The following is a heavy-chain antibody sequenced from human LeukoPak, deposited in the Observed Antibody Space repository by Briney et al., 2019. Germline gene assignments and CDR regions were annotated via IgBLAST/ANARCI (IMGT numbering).Heavy chain of an antibody. D-gene: IGHD3-10*01. CDR1: GGSISSYY. CDR3: ATLWFGESHMDV. V-gene: IGHV4-59*01. J-gene: IGHJ6*03. Sequence: NPSETLSLTCTVSGGSISSYYWSWIRQPPGKGLEWIGYIYYSGSTNYNPSLKSRVTISVDTSKNQFSLKLSSVTAADTAVYYCATLWFGESHMDVWGKGTTVTVSS. CDR2: IYYSGST.